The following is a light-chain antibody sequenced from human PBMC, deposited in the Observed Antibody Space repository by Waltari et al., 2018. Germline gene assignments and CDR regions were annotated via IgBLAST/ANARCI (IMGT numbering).Light chain of an antibody. CDR1: RSVSTN. J-gene: IGKJ4*01. Sequence: EIVMTQSAATLSVSPGERATLSCRASRSVSTNLAWYQQKPGQPPRLLIFGASTRATGVPARFSGSGSGTEFTLTISTMQFEDSAVYYCQQYDSWPPFTFGGGTKVEIK. CDR2: GAS. V-gene: IGKV3-15*01. CDR3: QQYDSWPPFT.